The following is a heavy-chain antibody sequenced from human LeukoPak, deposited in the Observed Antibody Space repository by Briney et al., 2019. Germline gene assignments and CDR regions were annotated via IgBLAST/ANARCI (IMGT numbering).Heavy chain of an antibody. CDR1: EKSLIYHW. J-gene: IGHJ4*02. CDR3: TWGTSSTKIDY. D-gene: IGHD3-16*01. V-gene: IGHV5-10-1*01. Sequence: PGESLKISRQGFEKSLIYHWISWVRQMPGKGLEWMGKITLSDSSATYSPSFQGHVTILIDKSINTAYLEWSNLKASDTAMYYCTWGTSSTKIDYWGQGTVVTVSS. CDR2: ITLSDSSA.